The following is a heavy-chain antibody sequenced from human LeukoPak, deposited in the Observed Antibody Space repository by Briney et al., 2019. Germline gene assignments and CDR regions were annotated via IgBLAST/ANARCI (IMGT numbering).Heavy chain of an antibody. J-gene: IGHJ5*02. CDR3: ARDLGSGWFDP. D-gene: IGHD2-2*03. V-gene: IGHV3-7*01. CDR2: IKQDGNEK. Sequence: GGSLRLSCATSGFTFSSYWMTWVRQAPGKGLKWVAKIKQDGNEKCYVDSVKGRFTISRDNAKNSLYLQMNSLRIEDTAVYYCARDLGSGWFDPWGQGTLVTVSS. CDR1: GFTFSSYW.